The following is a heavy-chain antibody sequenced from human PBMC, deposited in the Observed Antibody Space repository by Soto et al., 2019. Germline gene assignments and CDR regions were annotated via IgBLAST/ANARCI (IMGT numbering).Heavy chain of an antibody. CDR2: ISGSGGST. CDR1: GFNFSSYA. V-gene: IGHV3-23*01. D-gene: IGHD1-26*01. CDR3: AKGSEFSGSYGWFDP. Sequence: EVQLLESGGGLVQPGGSLRLSCAASGFNFSSYAMSWVRQAPGKGLEWVSAISGSGGSTYYADSVKGRFTISRDNSKNTLYLQMNSLRAEDTAVYYCAKGSEFSGSYGWFDPWGQGTLVTVSS. J-gene: IGHJ5*02.